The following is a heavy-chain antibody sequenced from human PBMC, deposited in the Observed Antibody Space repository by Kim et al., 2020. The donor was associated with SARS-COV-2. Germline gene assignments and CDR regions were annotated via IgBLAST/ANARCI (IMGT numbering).Heavy chain of an antibody. Sequence: IYYADSVKGRFTISRDNAKNSLYLQMNSLRAEDTAVYYCARAAIPGWYDYWGQGTLVTVSS. J-gene: IGHJ4*02. D-gene: IGHD6-19*01. V-gene: IGHV3-21*01. CDR2: I. CDR3: ARAAIPGWYDY.